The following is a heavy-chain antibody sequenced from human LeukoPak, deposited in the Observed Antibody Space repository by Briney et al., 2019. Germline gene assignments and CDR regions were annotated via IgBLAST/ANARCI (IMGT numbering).Heavy chain of an antibody. Sequence: GGSLRLSCAASRFTFSTYAMSWVRQAPGKGLEWVSTISDSGGSTYYADSVKGRFTISRDNSKNTLYVQMSSLRAEDTAVYYCAKSHSVAQRGYFDYWRQGTLVTVSS. J-gene: IGHJ4*02. CDR1: RFTFSTYA. CDR2: ISDSGGST. D-gene: IGHD2-15*01. CDR3: AKSHSVAQRGYFDY. V-gene: IGHV3-23*01.